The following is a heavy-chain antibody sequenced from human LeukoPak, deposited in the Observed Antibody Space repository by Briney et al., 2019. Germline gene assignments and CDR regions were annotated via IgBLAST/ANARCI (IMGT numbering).Heavy chain of an antibody. V-gene: IGHV3-33*06. CDR1: GFSFSTYG. CDR2: MWYDGSKD. Sequence: GKSLRLSCAASGFSFSTYGIHWVRQAPGKGLEWVAVMWYDGSKDYYADSVKGRFTTSRDTSKNTLYLQMNNLRAEDTAVYYCAKDRETYEYTFDYWGQGTLVTVSS. CDR3: AKDRETYEYTFDY. D-gene: IGHD6-6*01. J-gene: IGHJ4*02.